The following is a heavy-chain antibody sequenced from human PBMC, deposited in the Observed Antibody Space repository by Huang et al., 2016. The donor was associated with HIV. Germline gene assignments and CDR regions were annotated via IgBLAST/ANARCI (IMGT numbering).Heavy chain of an antibody. D-gene: IGHD5-18*01. V-gene: IGHV3-30-3*01. Sequence: QVQLVESGEGVVQPGRSLRLSCAASGFPFNNHAMHWVRQAPGKGVDWVAVISNDGSNNYYADSVKGRFTISRDSSKSTLFLHMTSLRTEDTAVYYCARAKDTWDAYDIWGQGTMVIVSS. CDR1: GFPFNNHA. J-gene: IGHJ3*02. CDR3: ARAKDTWDAYDI. CDR2: ISNDGSNN.